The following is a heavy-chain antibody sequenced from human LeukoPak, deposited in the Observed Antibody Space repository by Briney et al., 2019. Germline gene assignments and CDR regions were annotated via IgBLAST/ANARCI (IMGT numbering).Heavy chain of an antibody. V-gene: IGHV4-30-2*01. Sequence: PSETLSLTCVVSGVSITSDTYCWSWIRQPPGKGLEWIGYILHSGSTYFNPSLESRVTISIDTSKSQFSLKLSSVTAADTAVYYCARTRDFWSGFDYWGQGTLVTVSS. CDR2: ILHSGST. CDR3: ARTRDFWSGFDY. D-gene: IGHD3-3*01. J-gene: IGHJ4*02. CDR1: GVSITSDTYC.